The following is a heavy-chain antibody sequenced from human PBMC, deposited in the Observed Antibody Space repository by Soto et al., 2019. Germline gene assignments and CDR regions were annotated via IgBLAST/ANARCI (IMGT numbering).Heavy chain of an antibody. Sequence: GESLKISCTASGFTFSDYYMSWIRQAPGKGLEWISYISSASDYSTYADSVKGRFTISRDNAKNSLYLQLNNVRPDDTALYFCARHDYSNEHWFDTWGLGTAVTV. CDR3: ARHDYSNEHWFDT. D-gene: IGHD4-4*01. CDR1: GFTFSDYY. CDR2: ISSASDYS. V-gene: IGHV3-11*06. J-gene: IGHJ5*02.